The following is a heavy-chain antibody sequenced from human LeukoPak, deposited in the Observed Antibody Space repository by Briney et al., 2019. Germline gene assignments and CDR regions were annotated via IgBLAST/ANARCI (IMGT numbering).Heavy chain of an antibody. V-gene: IGHV3-23*01. CDR3: TKGRGTTVTAAANY. CDR2: ISGTGGTT. J-gene: IGHJ4*02. Sequence: GGSLRLSCAASGFTFSNYSMSWVRQAPGKGLEWVSTISGTGGTTYYADSVKGRFTISRDNSKNTLFLQFNSLRADDTAVYYCTKGRGTTVTAAANYWGQGTLVTVSS. D-gene: IGHD4-17*01. CDR1: GFTFSNYS.